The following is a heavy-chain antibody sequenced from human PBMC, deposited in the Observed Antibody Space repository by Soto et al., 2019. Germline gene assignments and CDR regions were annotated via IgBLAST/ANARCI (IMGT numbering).Heavy chain of an antibody. V-gene: IGHV3-9*01. J-gene: IGHJ4*02. CDR1: GFTFDDYA. D-gene: IGHD3-10*01. Sequence: EVQLVESGGGLVQPGRSLRLSCAASGFTFDDYAMHWVRQAPGKGLEWVSGISWNSGSIGYADSVKGRFTISRDNXKXSXXLQMNSLRAEDTALYYCAKAAFRYGSGSYPPYFDYWGQGTLVTVSS. CDR3: AKAAFRYGSGSYPPYFDY. CDR2: ISWNSGSI.